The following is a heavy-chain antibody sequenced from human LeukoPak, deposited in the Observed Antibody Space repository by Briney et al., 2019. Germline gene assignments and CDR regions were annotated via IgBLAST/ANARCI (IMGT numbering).Heavy chain of an antibody. CDR1: GGSISSSSYY. CDR2: IYYSGST. Sequence: SETLSLTCTVSGGSISSSSYYWGWIRQPPGKGLEWIGSIYYSGSTYYNPSLKSRVTISVDTSKNQFSLKLSSVTAADTAVYYCARHRGYDFRIDPWGQGTLVTVSS. CDR3: ARHRGYDFRIDP. V-gene: IGHV4-39*01. D-gene: IGHD3-3*01. J-gene: IGHJ5*02.